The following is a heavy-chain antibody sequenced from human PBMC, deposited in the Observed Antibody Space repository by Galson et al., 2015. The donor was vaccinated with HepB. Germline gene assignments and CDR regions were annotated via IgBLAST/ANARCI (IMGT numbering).Heavy chain of an antibody. D-gene: IGHD3-10*01. CDR2: ISAYNGNT. CDR3: ARGRSMVRGVIGY. V-gene: IGHV1-18*04. Sequence: SVKVSCKASGYTFTSYGISWVRQAPGQGLEWMGRISAYNGNTNYAQNFRGRVTMTTDTSTSTAYMELRSLRSDDTAVYYCARGRSMVRGVIGYWGQGTLVTVSS. J-gene: IGHJ4*02. CDR1: GYTFTSYG.